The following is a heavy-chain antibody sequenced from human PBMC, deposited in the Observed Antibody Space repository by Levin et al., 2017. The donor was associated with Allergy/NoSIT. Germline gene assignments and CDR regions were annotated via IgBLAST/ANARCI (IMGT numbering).Heavy chain of an antibody. V-gene: IGHV6-1*01. CDR3: AREVGMTFGGV. J-gene: IGHJ4*02. D-gene: IGHD3-16*01. CDR2: TFYRSKWYS. CDR1: GDSVSSNSAA. Sequence: SPTLSLPCAISGDSVSSNSAAWHWIRQSPSRGLEWLGRTFYRSKWYSDYAVSVKSRLIINADTSKNQFFLQLNSVTPEDTAVYYCAREVGMTFGGVWGQGSLVTVSS.